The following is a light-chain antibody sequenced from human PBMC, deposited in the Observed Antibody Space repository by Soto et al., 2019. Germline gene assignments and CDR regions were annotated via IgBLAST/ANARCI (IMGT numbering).Light chain of an antibody. CDR2: AAS. Sequence: IQLTQSPSSLSASVGDRVTITCRASQGINNYLAWYQQKPGKAHKLLIYAASTLQSGVPSRFSGSGSGTDFTLTISSLQPGDFATYYCQHYNTYPWTFGQGTKVDIK. CDR1: QGINNY. V-gene: IGKV1-9*01. CDR3: QHYNTYPWT. J-gene: IGKJ1*01.